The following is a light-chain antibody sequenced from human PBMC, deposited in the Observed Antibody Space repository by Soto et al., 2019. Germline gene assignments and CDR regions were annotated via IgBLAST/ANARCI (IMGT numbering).Light chain of an antibody. CDR1: RDISNY. V-gene: IGKV1-27*01. J-gene: IGKJ1*01. CDR3: QKYNSARWT. CDR2: AAS. Sequence: DIQMTQSPSSLSASVGDRVTITCRASRDISNYLAWYQQKPGKVPKLLIYAASTLQSGVPSRFSGSGSGTDFTLTITSLQPEDVATYYCQKYNSARWTFGQGTKVEIK.